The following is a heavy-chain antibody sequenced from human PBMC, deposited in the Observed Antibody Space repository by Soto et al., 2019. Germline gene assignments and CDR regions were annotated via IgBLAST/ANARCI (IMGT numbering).Heavy chain of an antibody. D-gene: IGHD3-16*02. J-gene: IGHJ4*02. V-gene: IGHV3-7*01. CDR2: IKQDGSEK. CDR1: GFTFSDHW. CDR3: ARGAMITLGGVIVRSPFDY. Sequence: EVQLVESGGGLVQPGGSLRLSCAASGFTFSDHWMSWVRQAPGKGLEWVANIKQDGSEKYYVDSVKGRFTISRDKAKNSLSLPMDSLRAEDTAVYYCARGAMITLGGVIVRSPFDYCGQGTLVTVSS.